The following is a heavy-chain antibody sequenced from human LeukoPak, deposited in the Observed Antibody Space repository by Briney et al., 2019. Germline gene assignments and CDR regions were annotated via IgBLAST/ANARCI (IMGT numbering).Heavy chain of an antibody. CDR3: ARGPSISVFDY. Sequence: SGRSLSLSCAASGFTFSSYAMHWVRQAPGKGLEWVAVMSYDGSNKYYADSVKGRFTISRDNSKNTLYLQMNSLRAEDTAVYYCARGPSISVFDYWGQGTLVTVSS. J-gene: IGHJ4*02. CDR2: MSYDGSNK. V-gene: IGHV3-30-3*01. CDR1: GFTFSSYA. D-gene: IGHD2-2*01.